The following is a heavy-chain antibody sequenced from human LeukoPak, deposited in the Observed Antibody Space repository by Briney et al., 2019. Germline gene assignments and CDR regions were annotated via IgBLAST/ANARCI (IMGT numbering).Heavy chain of an antibody. J-gene: IGHJ6*02. CDR3: AREFLDSGYYGMDV. V-gene: IGHV3-74*01. CDR1: GFTFSSYW. D-gene: IGHD3/OR15-3a*01. CDR2: INSDGSST. Sequence: GGSLRLSCAASGFTFSSYWMHWVRQAPGKGLVWVSRINSDGSSTSYADSVKGRFTISRDNAKNTLYLQMNSLRAEDTAVYYCAREFLDSGYYGMDVWGQGTTVTVSS.